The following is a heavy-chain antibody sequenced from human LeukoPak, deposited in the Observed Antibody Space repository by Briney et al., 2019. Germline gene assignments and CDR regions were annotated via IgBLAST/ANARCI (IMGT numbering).Heavy chain of an antibody. CDR1: GGTFSSYA. V-gene: IGHV1-69*05. Sequence: SVKVSCKASGGTFSSYAISWVRQAPGQGLEWMGGIIPIFGTANYAQKFQGRVTITTDESTSTAYMELSSLRSEDTAVYYCARHDSSGFYYEYYFDYWGQGTLVTVSS. CDR3: ARHDSSGFYYEYYFDY. J-gene: IGHJ4*02. D-gene: IGHD3-22*01. CDR2: IIPIFGTA.